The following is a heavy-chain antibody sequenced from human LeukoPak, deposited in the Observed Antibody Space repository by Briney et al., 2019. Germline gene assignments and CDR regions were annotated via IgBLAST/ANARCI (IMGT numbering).Heavy chain of an antibody. D-gene: IGHD4-11*01. CDR3: TRARGSQGPNTVTTRGSWYV. J-gene: IGHJ6*04. Sequence: GGSLRLSCAASGFTFSSYSMNWVRQAPGKGLEWVSSISSSSNYIYYADSVKGRFTISRDDAKNSLNLQMNSLKTEDTAVYYCTRARGSQGPNTVTTRGSWYVWGKGTTVTVSS. CDR1: GFTFSSYS. V-gene: IGHV3-21*03. CDR2: ISSSSNYI.